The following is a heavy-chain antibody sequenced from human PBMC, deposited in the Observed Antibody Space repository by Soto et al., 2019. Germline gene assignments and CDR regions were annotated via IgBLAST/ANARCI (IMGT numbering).Heavy chain of an antibody. CDR2: ISWNSGTI. J-gene: IGHJ6*02. V-gene: IGHV3-9*01. CDR1: GFTFDDYA. Sequence: EVQLVESGGGLVQPGRSLRLSCAASGFTFDDYAMHWVRQAPGKGLEWVSGISWNSGTIVYADSVKGRFTISRDNAKISLYLQMNSLRGEDTALYYCAKDMRGGSSSSRYYYGLDVWGQGTTVTVSS. D-gene: IGHD6-13*01. CDR3: AKDMRGGSSSSRYYYGLDV.